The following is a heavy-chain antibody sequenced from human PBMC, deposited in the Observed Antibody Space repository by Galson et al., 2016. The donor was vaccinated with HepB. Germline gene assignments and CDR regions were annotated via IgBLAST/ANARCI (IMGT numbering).Heavy chain of an antibody. J-gene: IGHJ3*01. V-gene: IGHV3-7*01. D-gene: IGHD6-19*01. CDR1: GFTFSAYW. CDR2: TNQDGSGK. Sequence: SLRLSCAASGFTFSAYWMAWIRQAPGKGLEWVANTNQDGSGKHYVDSAKGRFTVSRDNAKNSVFLDMNSLRAEDTAVYYCVSGCTSGIWGRGTTVTVSS. CDR3: VSGCTSGI.